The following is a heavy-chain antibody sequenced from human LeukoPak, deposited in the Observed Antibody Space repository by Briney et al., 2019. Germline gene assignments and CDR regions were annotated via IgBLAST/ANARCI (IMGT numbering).Heavy chain of an antibody. CDR1: GFTFSSYG. CDR2: ISYDGSNK. Sequence: GGSLRLSCAASGFTFSSYGMHWVRQAPGKGLEWVAVISYDGSNKYYADSVKGRFTISRDNSKNTLYLQMNSLRAEDTAVYYCASLGYCSSTSCLDYWGQGTLVTVSS. J-gene: IGHJ4*02. D-gene: IGHD2-2*01. V-gene: IGHV3-30*05. CDR3: ASLGYCSSTSCLDY.